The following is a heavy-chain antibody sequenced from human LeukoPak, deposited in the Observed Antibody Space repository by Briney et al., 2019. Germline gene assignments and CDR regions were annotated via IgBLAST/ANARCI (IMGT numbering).Heavy chain of an antibody. J-gene: IGHJ6*03. V-gene: IGHV4-4*09. CDR3: VRQRCSGVCCYRVDQLYYMDV. Sequence: NPSETLSLPCTVSGDSINEHYWSWIRQPPGEGLEWIAYIYSSVSTNYNPSLQSRVTISIDTSKSQFSLKLTSVTAADAGVYYCVRQRCSGVCCYRVDQLYYMDVWGKGTTVTVS. CDR2: IYSSVST. CDR1: GDSINEHY. D-gene: IGHD2-15*01.